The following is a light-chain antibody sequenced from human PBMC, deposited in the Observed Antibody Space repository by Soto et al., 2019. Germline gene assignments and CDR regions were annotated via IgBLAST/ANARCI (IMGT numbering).Light chain of an antibody. J-gene: IGKJ1*01. Sequence: DIQMTQSPSTLSASVGDRVTITCRASQSISNWLAWYQQKPGKVPKLLIYKASTLESGVPSRFSGSASGTEFTLTISSLQPDDFATYYCQQYNSYSPTFGQGTKVDIK. V-gene: IGKV1-5*03. CDR1: QSISNW. CDR2: KAS. CDR3: QQYNSYSPT.